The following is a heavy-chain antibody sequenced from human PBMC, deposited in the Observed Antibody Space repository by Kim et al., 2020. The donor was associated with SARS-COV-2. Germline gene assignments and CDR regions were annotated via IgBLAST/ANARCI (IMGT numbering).Heavy chain of an antibody. V-gene: IGHV1-69*04. CDR2: IIPILGIA. J-gene: IGHJ4*02. D-gene: IGHD3-22*01. Sequence: SVKVSCKASGGTFSSYAISWVRQAPGQGLEWMGRIIPILGIANYAQKFQGRVTITADKSTSTAYMELSSLRSEDTAVYYCAITYYYDSSGQTVYDYWGQGTLVTVSS. CDR3: AITYYYDSSGQTVYDY. CDR1: GGTFSSYA.